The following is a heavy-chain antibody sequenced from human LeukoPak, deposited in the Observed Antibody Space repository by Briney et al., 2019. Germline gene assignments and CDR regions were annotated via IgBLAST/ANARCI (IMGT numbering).Heavy chain of an antibody. CDR3: ARENVVVTATPYYYGMDV. D-gene: IGHD2-15*01. CDR2: IYYSGST. J-gene: IGHJ6*02. V-gene: IGHV4-59*01. CDR1: GGSISSYY. Sequence: SETLSLTCTVSGGSISSYYWSWIRQPPGKGLEWTGYIYYSGSTNYNPSLKSRVTISVDTSKNQFSLKLSSVTAADTAVYYCARENVVVTATPYYYGMDVWGQGTTVTVSS.